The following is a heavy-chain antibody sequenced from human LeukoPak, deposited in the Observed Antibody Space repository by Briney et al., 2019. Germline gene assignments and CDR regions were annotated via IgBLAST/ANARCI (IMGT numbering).Heavy chain of an antibody. D-gene: IGHD6-13*01. CDR1: GGSISSSSYY. V-gene: IGHV4-39*01. CDR2: IYYSGST. CDR3: ARRGIAAALDY. Sequence: PSETLSLTCTVSGGSISSSSYYWGWIRQPPGKGLEWIGSIYYSGSTYYNPSLKSRVTISVDTSKNQFSLKLSPVTAADTAVYYCARRGIAAALDYWGQGTLVTVSS. J-gene: IGHJ4*02.